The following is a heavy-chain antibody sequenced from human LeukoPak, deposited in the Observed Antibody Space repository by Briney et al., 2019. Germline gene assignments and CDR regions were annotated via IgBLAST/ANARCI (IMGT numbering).Heavy chain of an antibody. CDR2: ISYDGSNK. D-gene: IGHD4-17*01. CDR1: GFSFRSYA. V-gene: IGHV3-30*04. Sequence: GGSLRLSCAASGFSFRSYALHWVRQAPGKGLEWVAVISYDGSNKYYADSVKGRFTISRDNSKNTLYPQMNSLRAEDTAVYYCAREYGDYWGQGTLVTVSS. J-gene: IGHJ4*02. CDR3: AREYGDY.